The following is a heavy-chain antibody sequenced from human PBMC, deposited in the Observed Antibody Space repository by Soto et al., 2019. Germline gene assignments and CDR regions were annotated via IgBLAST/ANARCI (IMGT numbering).Heavy chain of an antibody. CDR1: GGSISSSSYY. CDR2: IYYSGST. J-gene: IGHJ4*02. Sequence: SETLSLTCTVSGGSISSSSYYWGWIRQPPGKGLEWIGSIYYSGSTYYNPSLKSRVTISVHTSMNQFPLKLSSVTAADTAVYYCARQYYSGSGRQIDYWGQGSLVTVSS. V-gene: IGHV4-39*01. CDR3: ARQYYSGSGRQIDY. D-gene: IGHD3-10*01.